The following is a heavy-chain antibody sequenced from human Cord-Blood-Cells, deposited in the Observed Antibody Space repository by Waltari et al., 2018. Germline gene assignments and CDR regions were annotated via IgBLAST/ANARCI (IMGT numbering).Heavy chain of an antibody. CDR2: INQSGSN. D-gene: IGHD6-19*01. CDR3: ARVGRYSSGWYTGGSDY. V-gene: IGHV4-34*01. CDR1: GGSFSGYY. Sequence: QVQLQQWGAGLLKPSEPLSLTCAVHGGSFSGYYWSWVRQPPGKGLEWIGEINQSGSNNYNPSLKGPVTIAVDTSKNQFSLKLSSVTAADTAVYYCARVGRYSSGWYTGGSDYWGQGTLVTVSS. J-gene: IGHJ4*02.